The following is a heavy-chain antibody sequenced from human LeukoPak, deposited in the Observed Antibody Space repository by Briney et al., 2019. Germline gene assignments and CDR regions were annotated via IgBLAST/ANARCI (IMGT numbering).Heavy chain of an antibody. CDR1: GYSFTSYW. CDR3: ARPDYEEENAFDI. V-gene: IGHV5-51*01. J-gene: IGHJ3*02. CDR2: IFPGDSDT. Sequence: GESLQISCKGSGYSFTSYWIGWVRQMPGKGLEWMGIIFPGDSDTRYSPSFQGQVTISADKSISTAYLQWSSLKASDTAMYYCARPDYEEENAFDIWGQGTMVTVSS. D-gene: IGHD4-17*01.